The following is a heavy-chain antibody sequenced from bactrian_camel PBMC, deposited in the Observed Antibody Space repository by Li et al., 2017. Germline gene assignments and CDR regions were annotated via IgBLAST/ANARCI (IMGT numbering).Heavy chain of an antibody. V-gene: IGHV3S40*01. D-gene: IGHD1*01. J-gene: IGHJ4*01. CDR1: GFTFRHYA. CDR2: ISSGGGVT. Sequence: EVQLVESGGGLVQPGGSLRLSCAASGFTFRHYAMSWVCQVPGKGLEWVSVISSGGGVTYFADSVQGRFTISRDNAKNTVYLLMNSLKPEDTAVYYCVKPNPDARGGFDHWGQGTQVTVS. CDR3: VKPNPDARGGFDH.